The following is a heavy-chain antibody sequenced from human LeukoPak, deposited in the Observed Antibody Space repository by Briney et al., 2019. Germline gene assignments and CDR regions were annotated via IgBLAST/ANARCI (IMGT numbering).Heavy chain of an antibody. V-gene: IGHV3-7*01. CDR1: GFTFTSYY. Sequence: GGSLRLSCAASGFTFTSYYMSWVRQAPGKGLEWVANIKQDGSEKYYADSVQGRFTISRDNAKNSLYLQMNSLRVEDTAVYYCARGHCSGGRCYSSLYDYWGLGTLVTVSS. CDR3: ARGHCSGGRCYSSLYDY. CDR2: IKQDGSEK. D-gene: IGHD2-15*01. J-gene: IGHJ4*02.